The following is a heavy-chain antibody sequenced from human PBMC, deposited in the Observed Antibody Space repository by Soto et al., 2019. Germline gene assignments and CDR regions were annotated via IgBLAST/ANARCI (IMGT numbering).Heavy chain of an antibody. Sequence: QVQLVESGGGVVQPGRSLRLSCAASGFTFSNYGMHWVRQAPGKGLEWVAVILNDGSNRYHADSVKDRFTISRDNSKNMLYLQMNSLRAEDTDVYYCARDDEYSGNGMDVWGPGTTVTVS. J-gene: IGHJ6*02. CDR1: GFTFSNYG. CDR2: ILNDGSNR. D-gene: IGHD3-10*01. V-gene: IGHV3-33*01. CDR3: ARDDEYSGNGMDV.